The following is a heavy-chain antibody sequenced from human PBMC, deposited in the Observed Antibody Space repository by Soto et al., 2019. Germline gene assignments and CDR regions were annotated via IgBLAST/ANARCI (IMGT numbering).Heavy chain of an antibody. CDR2: INAGNGNT. J-gene: IGHJ4*02. CDR3: TRVSGYYLPDY. V-gene: IGHV1-3*05. CDR1: GYTFTNYA. Sequence: QVQLVQSGAEEKKPGASVKVSCKASGYTFTNYAMHWVRQAPGQRLEWMGWINAGNGNTKYSQKFQGRVTITRDTSASTAYRELSSLSSEDTAVYYCTRVSGYYLPDYWGQGTLVTVSS. D-gene: IGHD5-12*01.